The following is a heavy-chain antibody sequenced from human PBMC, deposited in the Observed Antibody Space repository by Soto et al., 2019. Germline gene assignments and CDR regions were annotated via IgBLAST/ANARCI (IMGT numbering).Heavy chain of an antibody. CDR2: ISSSSSTI. CDR1: GFTFSSYS. D-gene: IGHD2-21*02. V-gene: IGHV3-48*02. CDR3: ARDTYCGGDCYHFDY. J-gene: IGHJ4*02. Sequence: GGSLRLSCAASGFTFSSYSMNWVRQAPGKGLEWVSYISSSSSTIYYADSVKGRFTISGDNAKNSLYLQMNSLRDEDTAVYYCARDTYCGGDCYHFDYWGQGTLVTVSS.